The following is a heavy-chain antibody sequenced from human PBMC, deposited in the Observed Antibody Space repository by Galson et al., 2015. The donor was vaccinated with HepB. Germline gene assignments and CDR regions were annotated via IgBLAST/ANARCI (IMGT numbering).Heavy chain of an antibody. CDR1: GFPFSSYN. V-gene: IGHV3-21*01. Sequence: SLRLSCAASGFPFSSYNMNWVRQAPGKGLEWVSSISSTSNYIYYADSVKGRFSISRDNAKNSLYLQMNSLRVEDTAVYYCARDRPTAIAAAASFLHWGQGTSVTVSS. J-gene: IGHJ6*02. D-gene: IGHD6-25*01. CDR2: ISSTSNYI. CDR3: ARDRPTAIAAAASFLH.